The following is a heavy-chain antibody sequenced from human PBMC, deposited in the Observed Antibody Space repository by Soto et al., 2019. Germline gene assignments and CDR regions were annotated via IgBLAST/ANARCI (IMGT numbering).Heavy chain of an antibody. CDR2: ISSSGSTI. Sequence: GGSLRLSCAASGFTFSDYYMSWIRQAPGKGLEWVSYISSSGSTIYYADSVKGRFTISRDNAKNSLYLQMNSLRAEDTAVYYCARALPYYDSSGYYHPLYGMDVSGQGTTVTVSS. CDR3: ARALPYYDSSGYYHPLYGMDV. V-gene: IGHV3-11*01. J-gene: IGHJ6*02. CDR1: GFTFSDYY. D-gene: IGHD3-22*01.